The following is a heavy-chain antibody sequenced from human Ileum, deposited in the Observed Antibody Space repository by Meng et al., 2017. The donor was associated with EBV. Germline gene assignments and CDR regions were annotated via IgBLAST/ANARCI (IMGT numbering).Heavy chain of an antibody. D-gene: IGHD3-22*01. CDR3: ASSDYYRSDY. CDR1: GGSFSPYY. Sequence: QVHLQQCGTGLLKPSEXLSLTCVVYGGSFSPYYWSWFRQSPEKGLEWIGEISHSGTTKYNPSLQSRVTISMDTSKNQLSLKLNSVTAADTAVYYCASSDYYRSDYWGQGTLVTVYS. V-gene: IGHV4-34*01. CDR2: ISHSGTT. J-gene: IGHJ4*02.